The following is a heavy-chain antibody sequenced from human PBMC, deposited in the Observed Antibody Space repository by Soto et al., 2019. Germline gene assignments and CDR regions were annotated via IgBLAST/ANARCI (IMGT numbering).Heavy chain of an antibody. D-gene: IGHD3-22*01. CDR1: GGSISSYY. CDR3: ARAKGYYDSSGYYPFDY. J-gene: IGHJ4*02. Sequence: SETLSLTCTVSGGSISSYYWSWIRQPPGKGLEWIGYIYYSGSTNYNPSLKSRVTISVDTSKNQFSLKLSSVTAADTAVYYCARAKGYYDSSGYYPFDYWGQGTLVTVSS. V-gene: IGHV4-59*01. CDR2: IYYSGST.